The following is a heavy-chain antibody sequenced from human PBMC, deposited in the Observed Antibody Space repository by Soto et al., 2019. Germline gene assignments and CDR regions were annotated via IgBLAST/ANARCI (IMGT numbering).Heavy chain of an antibody. Sequence: GGSLRLSCVASGFTFRSYSMSWVRQAPGKGLEWVASIKQDGSAKYSVDSVKGRFTISRDNAKNSLYLQMNSLRVEDTAVYYCARREGFSGYDWGFDYWGQGTLVTVSS. CDR3: ARREGFSGYDWGFDY. CDR1: GFTFRSYS. D-gene: IGHD5-12*01. CDR2: IKQDGSAK. J-gene: IGHJ4*02. V-gene: IGHV3-7*01.